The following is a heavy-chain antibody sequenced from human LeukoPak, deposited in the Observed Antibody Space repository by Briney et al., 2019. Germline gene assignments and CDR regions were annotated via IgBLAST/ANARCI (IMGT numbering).Heavy chain of an antibody. Sequence: GGSLRLSCAASGFTFSSYEMNWVRQAPGKGLVWVSRINSDGINTSYADSVKGRFTISRDNAKNTLNLQMNSLRVEDTAVYYCAKPAYAGYYYYMDVWGKGTTVTVSS. CDR2: INSDGINT. D-gene: IGHD3-16*01. CDR3: AKPAYAGYYYYMDV. J-gene: IGHJ6*03. V-gene: IGHV3-74*01. CDR1: GFTFSSYE.